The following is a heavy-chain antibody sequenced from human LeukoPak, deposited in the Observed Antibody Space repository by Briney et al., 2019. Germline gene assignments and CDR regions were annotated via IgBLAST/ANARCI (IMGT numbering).Heavy chain of an antibody. D-gene: IGHD2-8*02. J-gene: IGHJ4*02. Sequence: GGSLRLSCAVPGVYWMSWVRQAPGKALEWVANINQDGSVIYYVDSVKGRFTISRDNAKNSLYLQMNSLRAEDTGVYYCATSSGAPGNMWGQGTLVTVSS. V-gene: IGHV3-7*01. CDR2: INQDGSVI. CDR1: GVYW. CDR3: ATSSGAPGNM.